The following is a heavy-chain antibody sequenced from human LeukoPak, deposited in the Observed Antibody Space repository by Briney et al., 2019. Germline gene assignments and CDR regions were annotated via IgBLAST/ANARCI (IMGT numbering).Heavy chain of an antibody. CDR3: ARSYDSSGYDAFDI. CDR2: IIPILGIA. V-gene: IGHV1-69*04. Sequence: SVKVSCKASGYTFTSYGISWVRQAPGQGLEWMGRIIPILGIANYAQKFQGRVTITADKSTSTAYMELSSLRSEDTAVYYCARSYDSSGYDAFDIWGQGTMVTVSS. J-gene: IGHJ3*02. CDR1: GYTFTSYG. D-gene: IGHD3-22*01.